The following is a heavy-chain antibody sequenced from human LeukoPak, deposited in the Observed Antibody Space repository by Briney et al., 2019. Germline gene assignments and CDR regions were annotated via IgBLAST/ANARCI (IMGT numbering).Heavy chain of an antibody. D-gene: IGHD3-3*01. V-gene: IGHV1-24*01. Sequence: ASVKVSCKASGYTFTSYYMHWVRQAPGKGLEWMGGFDPEDGETIYAQKFQGRVTMTEDTSTDTAYMELSSLRSEDTAVYYCATEANFWSGYYYGYWGQGTLVTVSS. J-gene: IGHJ4*02. CDR2: FDPEDGET. CDR3: ATEANFWSGYYYGY. CDR1: GYTFTSYY.